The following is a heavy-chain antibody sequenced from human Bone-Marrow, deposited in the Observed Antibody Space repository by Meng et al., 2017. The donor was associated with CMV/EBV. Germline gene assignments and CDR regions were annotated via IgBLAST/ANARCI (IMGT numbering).Heavy chain of an antibody. J-gene: IGHJ4*02. Sequence: GEALKISCAASGSTVNSNYMSWVRQAPGKGLEWVSVIYSGGSTYYADSVKGRFTISRDNSKNTVYLQMNSLRAEDTAVYYCATIGEYSSSWYHRLDYWGQGTLVTVSS. D-gene: IGHD6-13*01. CDR3: ATIGEYSSSWYHRLDY. V-gene: IGHV3-53*01. CDR2: IYSGGST. CDR1: GSTVNSNY.